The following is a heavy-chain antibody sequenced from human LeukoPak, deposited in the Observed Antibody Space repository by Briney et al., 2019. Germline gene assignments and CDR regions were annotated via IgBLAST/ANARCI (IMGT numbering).Heavy chain of an antibody. Sequence: GGSLRLSCAASGFTVSSNYMSWVRQAPGKGLEWVSVIYSGGSTYYAVSVKGRFTISRDNSKNTLYLQMNSLRAEDTAVYYCARAFTRGGGGSDYYYYYGMDVWGQGTTVTVSS. V-gene: IGHV3-66*01. CDR2: IYSGGST. J-gene: IGHJ6*02. D-gene: IGHD2-15*01. CDR3: ARAFTRGGGGSDYYYYYGMDV. CDR1: GFTVSSNY.